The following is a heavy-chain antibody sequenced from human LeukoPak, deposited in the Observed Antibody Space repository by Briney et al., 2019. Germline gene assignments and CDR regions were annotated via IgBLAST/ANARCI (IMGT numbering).Heavy chain of an antibody. CDR3: AELGITMIGGV. D-gene: IGHD3-10*02. V-gene: IGHV3-21*06. J-gene: IGHJ6*04. CDR1: GFTFSSYN. Sequence: GGSLRLSCAASGFTFSSYNMNWVRQAPGKGPEWVSSITSSSSYIYYADSVKGRFTISRDNAKNSLYLQMNSLRAEDTAVYYCAELGITMIGGVWGKGTTVTISS. CDR2: ITSSSSYI.